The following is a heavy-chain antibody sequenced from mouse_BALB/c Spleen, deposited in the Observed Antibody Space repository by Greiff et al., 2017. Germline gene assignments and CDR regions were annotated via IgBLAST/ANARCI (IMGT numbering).Heavy chain of an antibody. V-gene: IGHV2-6-7*01. CDR3: ARAGSSYVAAWFAY. J-gene: IGHJ3*01. CDR1: GFSLTGYG. CDR2: IWGDGST. D-gene: IGHD1-1*01. Sequence: VKLMESGPGLVAPSQSLSITCTVSGFSLTGYGVNWVRQPPGKGLEWLGMIWGDGSTDYNSALKSRLSISKDNSKSQVFLKMNSLQTDDTARYYCARAGSSYVAAWFAYWGQGTLVTVSA.